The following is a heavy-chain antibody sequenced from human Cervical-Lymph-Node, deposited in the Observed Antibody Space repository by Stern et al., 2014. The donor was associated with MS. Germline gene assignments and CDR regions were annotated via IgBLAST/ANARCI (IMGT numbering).Heavy chain of an antibody. CDR3: ARHPAYCGGDCSHGMDV. CDR1: GFSLSTSGMR. J-gene: IGHJ6*02. CDR2: IDWDDDK. D-gene: IGHD2-21*02. V-gene: IGHV2-70*04. Sequence: QITLKESGPALVKPTKTLTLTCTFSGFSLSTSGMRVSWIRQPPGKALEWLARIDWDDDKFYSTSLKTSLTISKDTSKNQVVLTMTNMDPVDTATYYCARHPAYCGGDCSHGMDVWGQGTTVTVSS.